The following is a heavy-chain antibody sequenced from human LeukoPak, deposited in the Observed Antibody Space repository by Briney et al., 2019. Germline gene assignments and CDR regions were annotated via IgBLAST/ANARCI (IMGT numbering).Heavy chain of an antibody. J-gene: IGHJ5*02. CDR2: IYPGDSDT. D-gene: IGHD1-26*01. V-gene: IGHV5-51*01. Sequence: GESLRISCKASGYSFSTYWIGWVRQMPGKGLEWMGIIYPGDSDTRYSPSFQGQVTISADKSISTAYLQWSSLKASDTAMYYCARRGGSYWFDPWGQGTLVTVSS. CDR1: GYSFSTYW. CDR3: ARRGGSYWFDP.